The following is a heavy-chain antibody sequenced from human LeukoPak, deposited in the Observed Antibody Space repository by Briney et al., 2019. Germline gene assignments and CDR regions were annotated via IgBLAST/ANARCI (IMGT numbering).Heavy chain of an antibody. CDR2: IYPGDSHT. D-gene: IGHD1-26*01. CDR1: GYDFAGYW. CDR3: ARPYSGSHDAFDI. V-gene: IGHV5-51*01. Sequence: GESLKISCQVSGYDFAGYWIAWVRRMPGKGLEWMGIIYPGDSHTTYSPSLQGRVTISADKSLATAFLQWSSLKASDTGMYYCARPYSGSHDAFDIWGQGTMVTVSS. J-gene: IGHJ3*02.